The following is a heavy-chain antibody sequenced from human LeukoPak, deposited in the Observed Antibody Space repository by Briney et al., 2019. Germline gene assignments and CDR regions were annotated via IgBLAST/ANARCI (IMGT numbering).Heavy chain of an antibody. J-gene: IGHJ2*01. CDR1: GYTFTAHY. CDR3: ARGRGTTMVRGVITNYFDL. CDR2: IDPLSGGT. V-gene: IGHV1-2*02. Sequence: SVKVSCRASGYTFTAHYIHWVRQAPGQGLEWMGWIDPLSGGTNYAQRFLGSVTMTGDTSINTVFMEVRRLRSDDTAIYYCARGRGTTMVRGVITNYFDLWGRGSLVTVSS. D-gene: IGHD3-10*01.